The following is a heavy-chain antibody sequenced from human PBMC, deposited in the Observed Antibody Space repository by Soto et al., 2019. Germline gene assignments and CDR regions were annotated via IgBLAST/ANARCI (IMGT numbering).Heavy chain of an antibody. V-gene: IGHV1-46*01. J-gene: IGHJ4*02. CDR2: INPSGGST. CDR1: GYTFSTYY. D-gene: IGHD4-4*01. CDR3: ARYDYNGYYFDY. Sequence: QVQLVQSGAEVKKPGASVKVSCKASGYTFSTYYMHWVRQAPGQGYEWMGIINPSGGSTTYAQKFQVSVTMTRDTSTTTVYMELSSLKSEDTAVYYCARYDYNGYYFDYWGQGTMVTVSS.